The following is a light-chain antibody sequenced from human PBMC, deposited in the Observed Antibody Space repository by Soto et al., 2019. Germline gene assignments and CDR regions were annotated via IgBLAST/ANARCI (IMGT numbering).Light chain of an antibody. CDR1: ISDVGGYNH. Sequence: QSALTQPPSASGSPGQSVTISCAGSISDVGGYNHVSWYQQHPGKAPKLLIYEVTKRPSGVPARFSGSKSGNTASLTVSGLQGDDEAEYYCSSYAGTNNVIFGGGTKLTVL. CDR2: EVT. CDR3: SSYAGTNNVI. J-gene: IGLJ2*01. V-gene: IGLV2-8*01.